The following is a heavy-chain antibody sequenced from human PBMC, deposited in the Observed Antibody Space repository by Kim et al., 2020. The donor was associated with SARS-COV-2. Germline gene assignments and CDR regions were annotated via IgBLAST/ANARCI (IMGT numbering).Heavy chain of an antibody. V-gene: IGHV3-73*01. J-gene: IGHJ5*02. CDR1: GFNFSVSA. CDR2: MRSKADGYAT. D-gene: IGHD6-13*01. CDR3: TRQSSSPDL. Sequence: GGSLRLSCAASGFNFSVSAMHWVRQASGTGLEWVGRMRSKADGYATKYAASVKGRFTIYRDDSKHTAYLQMDSLKTEDSAVYYCTRQSSSPDLGGQGTRV.